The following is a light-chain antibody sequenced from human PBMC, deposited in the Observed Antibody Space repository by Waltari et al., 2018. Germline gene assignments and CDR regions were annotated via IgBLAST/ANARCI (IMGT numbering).Light chain of an antibody. Sequence: DIVVTQSPDSLAVSLGERASINCTPSQTVLSRSINKNYFCGYQQKPGQPPKLRNYWASTRECGGPDRFSGSGSGTDFTLSISSLHAEDVAVYYCQQYYTTPPTFGPGTSVDI. CDR3: QQYYTTPPT. CDR2: WAS. J-gene: IGKJ3*01. V-gene: IGKV4-1*01. CDR1: QTVLSRSINKNY.